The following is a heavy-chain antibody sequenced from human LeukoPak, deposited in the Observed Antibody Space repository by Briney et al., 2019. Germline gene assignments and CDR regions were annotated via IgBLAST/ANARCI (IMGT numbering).Heavy chain of an antibody. CDR1: GGSISSGGYY. CDR2: VYSSGST. D-gene: IGHD7-27*01. J-gene: IGHJ4*02. Sequence: PSETLSLACTVSGGSISSGGYYWSWLRQHPGKGLEWIGYVYSSGSTSYNPSLKSRISISIDTSKNQFSLKLSSVTAADTAVYYCASEAAGDRGGYWGQGTLVTVSS. CDR3: ASEAAGDRGGY. V-gene: IGHV4-31*03.